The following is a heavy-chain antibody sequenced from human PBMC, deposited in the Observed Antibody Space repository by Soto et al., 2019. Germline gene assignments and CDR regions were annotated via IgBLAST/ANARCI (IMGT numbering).Heavy chain of an antibody. CDR2: IIPIFGTA. D-gene: IGHD4-17*01. Sequence: SVKVSCKASGYTFTSYAMHWVRQAPGQRLEWMGWIIPIFGTANYAQKFQGRVTITADESTSTAYMELSSLRSEDTAVYYCARDYGDYFDAFDIWGQGTMVTVSS. CDR1: GYTFTSYA. J-gene: IGHJ3*02. V-gene: IGHV1-69*13. CDR3: ARDYGDYFDAFDI.